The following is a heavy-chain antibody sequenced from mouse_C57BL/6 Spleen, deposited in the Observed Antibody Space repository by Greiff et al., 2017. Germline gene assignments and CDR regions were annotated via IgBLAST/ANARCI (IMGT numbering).Heavy chain of an antibody. CDR2: INPNNGGT. J-gene: IGHJ4*01. CDR1: GYTFTDYN. V-gene: IGHV1-18*01. D-gene: IGHD1-1*01. Sequence: VQLQQSGPELVKPGASVKIPCKASGYTFTDYNMDWVKQSHGKSLEWIGDINPNNGGTIYNQKFKGKATLTVDKSSSTAYMELRSLTSEDTAVYYCARNRYGSLYAMDYWGQGTSVTVSS. CDR3: ARNRYGSLYAMDY.